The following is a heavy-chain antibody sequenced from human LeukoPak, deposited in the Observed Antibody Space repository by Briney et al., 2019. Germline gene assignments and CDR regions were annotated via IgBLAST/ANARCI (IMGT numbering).Heavy chain of an antibody. CDR1: GGSISSYY. CDR2: ICYSGST. D-gene: IGHD3-3*01. V-gene: IGHV4-59*01. CDR3: ATTGGDFWSGYYPFDY. Sequence: PSETLSLTCTVPGGSISSYYWSWIRQPPGKGLEWIGYICYSGSTNYNPSLKSRVTISVDTSKNQFSLKLSSVTAADTAVYYCATTGGDFWSGYYPFDYWGQGTLVTVSS. J-gene: IGHJ4*02.